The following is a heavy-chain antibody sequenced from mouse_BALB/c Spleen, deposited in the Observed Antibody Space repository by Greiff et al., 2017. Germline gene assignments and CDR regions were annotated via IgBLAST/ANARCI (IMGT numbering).Heavy chain of an antibody. V-gene: IGHV5-6-3*01. J-gene: IGHJ2*01. CDR3: ARGHDGYYFDY. D-gene: IGHD2-3*01. CDR2: INSNGGST. Sequence: EVKLMESGGGLVQPGGSLKLSCAASGFTFSSYGMSWVRQTPDKRLELVATINSNGGSTYYPDSVKGRFTISRDNAKNTLYLQMSSLKSEDTAMYYCARGHDGYYFDYWGQGTTLTVSS. CDR1: GFTFSSYG.